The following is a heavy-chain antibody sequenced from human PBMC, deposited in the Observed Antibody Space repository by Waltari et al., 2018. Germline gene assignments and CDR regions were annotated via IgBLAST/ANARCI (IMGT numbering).Heavy chain of an antibody. CDR3: ARPVGNET. J-gene: IGHJ5*02. Sequence: EVQLVESGGGLVQPGGSLRLSCAASGFSVSGVYMTWVRQAPGKGLQWVSIIYCGGSTYYADSVKGRFTISRDNSKNTVFLQMNRLRVDDTAVYYCARPVGNETWGQGTLVTVSS. V-gene: IGHV3-53*01. CDR1: GFSVSGVY. CDR2: IYCGGST.